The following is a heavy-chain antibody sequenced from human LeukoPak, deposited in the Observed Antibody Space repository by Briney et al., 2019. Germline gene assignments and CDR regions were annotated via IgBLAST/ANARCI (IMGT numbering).Heavy chain of an antibody. CDR2: ISGNGERT. CDR3: AKGMGATIVYYYYAMDV. D-gene: IGHD1-26*01. Sequence: PGGSLRLSCAASGFTFSSYAMSWVRQAPGKGLEWVSAISGNGERTYYADSEKGRLTISRDNSKNTLYPQMNSLRADDTAVYYCAKGMGATIVYYYYAMDVWGQGTTVTVSS. CDR1: GFTFSSYA. V-gene: IGHV3-23*01. J-gene: IGHJ6*02.